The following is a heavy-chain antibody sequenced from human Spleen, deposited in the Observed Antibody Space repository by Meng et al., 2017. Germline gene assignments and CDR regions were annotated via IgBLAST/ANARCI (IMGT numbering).Heavy chain of an antibody. D-gene: IGHD6-19*01. CDR1: GYSFTDYW. Sequence: GGSLRLSCKGFGYSFTDYWIGWVRQMPGKVLEWMGIMWPSDSDTRYSPSFQGQVTISADKSINTAYLQWSSMKASDTAMYYCARNLGRISSGWLSFDNWGQGTLVTVSS. CDR3: ARNLGRISSGWLSFDN. V-gene: IGHV5-51*01. CDR2: MWPSDSDT. J-gene: IGHJ4*02.